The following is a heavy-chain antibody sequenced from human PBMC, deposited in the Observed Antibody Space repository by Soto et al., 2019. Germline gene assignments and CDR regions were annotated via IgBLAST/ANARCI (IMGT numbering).Heavy chain of an antibody. V-gene: IGHV4-39*01. CDR1: GGSISSSSYY. J-gene: IGHJ6*03. CDR2: IYYSGST. Sequence: QLQLQESGPGLVKPSETLSLTCTVSGGSISSSSYYWGWIRQPPGTGLEWIGSIYYSGSTYYNPSLKSRVTISVDTSKNQFSLKLSSVTAADTAVYYCARHGYYGSGSLYYYYMDVWGKGTTVTVSS. D-gene: IGHD3-10*01. CDR3: ARHGYYGSGSLYYYYMDV.